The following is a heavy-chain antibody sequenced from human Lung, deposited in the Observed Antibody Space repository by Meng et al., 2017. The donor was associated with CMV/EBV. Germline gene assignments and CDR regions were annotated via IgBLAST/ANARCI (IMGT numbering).Heavy chain of an antibody. CDR1: GYTFTGYY. CDR3: ARVYYDTSGSSHYFDF. D-gene: IGHD3-22*01. V-gene: IGHV1-2*02. J-gene: IGHJ4*01. CDR2: INPYTGGT. Sequence: SXXVSXKASGYTFTGYYMHWVRQAPGQGLEWMGWINPYTGGTNYPQKFQGRVTITRDTSISTAYMDLSRLRSDDTAVYYCARVYYDTSGSSHYFDFWGHGTLVTVSS.